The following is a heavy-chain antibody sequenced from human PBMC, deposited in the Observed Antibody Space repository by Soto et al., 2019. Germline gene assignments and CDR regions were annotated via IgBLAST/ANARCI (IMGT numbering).Heavy chain of an antibody. D-gene: IGHD6-13*01. J-gene: IGHJ4*02. CDR3: AKDGAGYSSSWYDY. V-gene: IGHV3-23*01. CDR1: GFTFSSYA. Sequence: EVQLLESGGGLVQPGGSLRLSCAASGFTFSSYAMSWVRQAPGKGLEWVSAISGSGGSTYYADSVKGRFTISRDNSKNTLYLQMNSLRAEDTTVYYCAKDGAGYSSSWYDYWGQGTLVTVSS. CDR2: ISGSGGST.